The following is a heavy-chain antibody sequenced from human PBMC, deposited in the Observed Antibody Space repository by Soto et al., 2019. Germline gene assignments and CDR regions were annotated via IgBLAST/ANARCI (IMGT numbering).Heavy chain of an antibody. J-gene: IGHJ3*02. CDR1: GFPFDDYS. V-gene: IGHV3-9*01. CDR2: ISWNSGSI. CDR3: AKDILDEVLRFLDGSLAFDI. D-gene: IGHD3-3*01. Sequence: GGSLRLSCAASGFPFDDYSMHWVRQAPGKGLEWVSGISWNSGSIGYADSVKGRFTISRDNAKNSLYLQMNSLRAEDTALYYCAKDILDEVLRFLDGSLAFDIWGQGTMVTVSS.